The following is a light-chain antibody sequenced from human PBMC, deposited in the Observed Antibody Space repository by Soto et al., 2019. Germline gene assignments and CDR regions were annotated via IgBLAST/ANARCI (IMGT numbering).Light chain of an antibody. Sequence: TDLTQSPGTLSLSPGERATLSCRAGQSVSSSSLAWYQQKPGQAPRLLIYDASSRATGIPDRFSGSGSGTEFTLTISSLQSEDFAVYYCQQYNNWPRTFGQGTRLENK. V-gene: IGKV3-20*01. CDR1: QSVSSSS. J-gene: IGKJ5*01. CDR2: DAS. CDR3: QQYNNWPRT.